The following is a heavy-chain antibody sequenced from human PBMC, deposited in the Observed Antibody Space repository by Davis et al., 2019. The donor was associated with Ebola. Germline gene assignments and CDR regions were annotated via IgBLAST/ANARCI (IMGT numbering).Heavy chain of an antibody. CDR3: AKDTNADSTGGDY. CDR2: IWYDGSNK. Sequence: GESLKISCAASGFTFRTYGMNWVRQAPGKGLEWVAVIWYDGSNKYYADSVKGRFTISRDNSKNMLYLQMNSLRAEDTAVYYCAKDTNADSTGGDYWGQGTLVTVSS. J-gene: IGHJ4*02. V-gene: IGHV3-33*06. CDR1: GFTFRTYG. D-gene: IGHD4-17*01.